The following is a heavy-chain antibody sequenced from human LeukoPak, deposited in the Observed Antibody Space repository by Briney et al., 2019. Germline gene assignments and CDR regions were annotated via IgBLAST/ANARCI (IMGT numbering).Heavy chain of an antibody. CDR3: ARTLRGDHYYYYYYMDV. CDR2: VIPISIFDTA. D-gene: IGHD3-10*01. J-gene: IGHJ6*03. V-gene: IGHV1-69*06. CDR1: GGTFSSYA. Sequence: GSSVKVSCKGSGGTFSSYAINWVRQAPGQGLEWMGGVIPISIFDTANYAQKFQGRVTITADKSTSTAYMELSSLRSEDTAVYYCARTLRGDHYYYYYYMDVWGKGTTVTVSS.